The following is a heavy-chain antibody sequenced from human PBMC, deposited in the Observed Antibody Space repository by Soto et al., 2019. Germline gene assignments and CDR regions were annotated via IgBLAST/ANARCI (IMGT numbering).Heavy chain of an antibody. CDR2: INPSGGST. V-gene: IGHV1-46*01. CDR1: GYTFTSYY. CDR3: VVVAGTGDEDY. D-gene: IGHD6-19*01. J-gene: IGHJ4*01. Sequence: QVQLVQSGAEVKKPGASVKVSCKASGYTFTSYYMHWVRQAPGQGLEWMGIINPSGGSTSYAQKFQGRVTMTRDTSTSTVYMELSSLRSEDTAVYYCVVVAGTGDEDYWGHGTLVTVSS.